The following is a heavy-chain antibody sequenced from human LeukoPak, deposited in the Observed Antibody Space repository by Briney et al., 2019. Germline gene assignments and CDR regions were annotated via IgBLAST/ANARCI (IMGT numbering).Heavy chain of an antibody. J-gene: IGHJ4*02. CDR2: INPNSGGT. Sequence: ASVKDSCKASGYTFTSYGISRVRQAPGQGLEWMGWINPNSGGTNYAQKFQGRVTMTRDTSISTAYMELSRLRSDDTAVYYCARDACSSTSCYWSDNFDYWGQGTLVTVSS. CDR3: ARDACSSTSCYWSDNFDY. D-gene: IGHD2-2*01. V-gene: IGHV1-2*02. CDR1: GYTFTSYG.